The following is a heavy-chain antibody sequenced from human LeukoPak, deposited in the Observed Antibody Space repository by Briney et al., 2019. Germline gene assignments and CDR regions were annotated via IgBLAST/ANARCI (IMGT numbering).Heavy chain of an antibody. J-gene: IGHJ6*02. V-gene: IGHV3-9*01. CDR3: AKDYCSSTSCPSNYYYGMDV. CDR2: ISWNSGSI. D-gene: IGHD2-2*01. CDR1: GFTFDDYA. Sequence: SARLSCAASGFTFDDYAMHWVRQAPGKGLEWVSGISWNSGSIGYADSVKGRFTISRDSAKNSLYLQMNSLRAEDTALYYCAKDYCSSTSCPSNYYYGMDVWGQGTTVTVSS.